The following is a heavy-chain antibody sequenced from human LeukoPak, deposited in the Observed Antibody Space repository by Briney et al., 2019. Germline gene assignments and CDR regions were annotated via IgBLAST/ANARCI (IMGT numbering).Heavy chain of an antibody. CDR2: ISDSGGNT. CDR3: AKGSSGSRYSALVK. J-gene: IGHJ4*02. Sequence: PGGSLRLSCAASGFTFSTYSMNWVRQAPGKRLEWVSVISDSGGNTYYADSVKGRFTISRDNSKNTLYLQMNSLRAEDTAVYYCAKGSSGSRYSALVKWGQGTLATVSS. CDR1: GFTFSTYS. D-gene: IGHD2-15*01. V-gene: IGHV3-23*01.